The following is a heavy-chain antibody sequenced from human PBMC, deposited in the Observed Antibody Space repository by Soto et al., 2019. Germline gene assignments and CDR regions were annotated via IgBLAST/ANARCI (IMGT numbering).Heavy chain of an antibody. J-gene: IGHJ4*02. CDR2: IYYSGST. Sequence: SETLSLTCTVSGGSISSYYWSWIRQPPGKGLEWIGYIYYSGSTNYNPSLKSRVTISVDTSKNQFSLKLSSVTAADTAVYYCARASHRHQFDYWGQGTLVTVSS. CDR1: GGSISSYY. D-gene: IGHD2-2*01. CDR3: ARASHRHQFDY. V-gene: IGHV4-59*01.